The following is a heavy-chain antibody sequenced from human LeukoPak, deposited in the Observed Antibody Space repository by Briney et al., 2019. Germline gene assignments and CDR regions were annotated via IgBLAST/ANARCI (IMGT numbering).Heavy chain of an antibody. V-gene: IGHV3-66*01. CDR1: GFTVSSNY. CDR3: ARDSDYDYVWGSYRPPPYDY. D-gene: IGHD3-16*02. J-gene: IGHJ4*02. CDR2: IYSGGST. Sequence: PGGSLRLSCAASGFTVSSNYMSWVRQAPGKGLEWVSVIYSGGSTYYADSVKGRFTISRDNSKNTLYLQMNSLRAEDTAVYYCARDSDYDYVWGSYRPPPYDYWGQGTLVTVSS.